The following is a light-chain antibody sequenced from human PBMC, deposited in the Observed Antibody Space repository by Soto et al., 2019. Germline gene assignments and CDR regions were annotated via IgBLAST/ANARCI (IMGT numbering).Light chain of an antibody. CDR3: QQYNSWPWA. J-gene: IGKJ1*01. CDR1: QSVKSK. V-gene: IGKV3-15*01. Sequence: EIVMTQSPATLSVSPGERVTLSCRASQSVKSKLAWYQKKPGQGPRLLISEASTGATGVAARFSGSGSGTDFTFTISSLQSEDFAVYYCQQYNSWPWAVGQGTEVE. CDR2: EAS.